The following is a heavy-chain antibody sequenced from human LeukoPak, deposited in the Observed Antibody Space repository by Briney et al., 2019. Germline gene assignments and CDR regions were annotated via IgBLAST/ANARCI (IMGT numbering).Heavy chain of an antibody. Sequence: ETLSLTCAVYGGSFSGYYWSWIRQPPGKGLEWIGEIIHSGSTNYNPPLKSRVTISVDPSKNQFALKLSSVTAADTAVYYCARGVVVVPAAAKGWFDPWRQGTLVSDSS. CDR2: IIHSGST. CDR3: ARGVVVVPAAAKGWFDP. J-gene: IGHJ5*02. V-gene: IGHV4-34*01. CDR1: GGSFSGYY. D-gene: IGHD2-2*01.